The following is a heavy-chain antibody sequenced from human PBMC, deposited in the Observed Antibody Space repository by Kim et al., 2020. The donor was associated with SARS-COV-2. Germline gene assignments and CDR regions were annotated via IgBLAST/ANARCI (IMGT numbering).Heavy chain of an antibody. D-gene: IGHD2-15*01. V-gene: IGHV4-34*01. J-gene: IGHJ6*02. CDR1: GGSFSGYY. CDR2: INHSGST. Sequence: SETLSLTCAVYGGSFSGYYWSWIRQPPGKGLEWIGEINHSGSTNYNPSLKSRVTISVDTSKNQFSLKLSSVTAADTAVYYCAKSLPRYCSGGSCYSSASRRDYGMDVWGQGTTVTVSS. CDR3: AKSLPRYCSGGSCYSSASRRDYGMDV.